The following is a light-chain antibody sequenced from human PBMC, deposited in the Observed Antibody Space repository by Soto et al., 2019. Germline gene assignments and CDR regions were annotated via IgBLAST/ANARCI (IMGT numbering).Light chain of an antibody. CDR3: GSITRSSTSV. Sequence: QSVLSQPASVSGSPGQSITISCTGTSGDVGGFEYVSWYQHQPGKAPKLIIYDVTKRPSGVSNRFSGSKSGNTASLTISGIQAEDEGDYYCGSITRSSTSVFXTGTKLTVL. CDR1: SGDVGGFEY. CDR2: DVT. V-gene: IGLV2-14*01. J-gene: IGLJ1*01.